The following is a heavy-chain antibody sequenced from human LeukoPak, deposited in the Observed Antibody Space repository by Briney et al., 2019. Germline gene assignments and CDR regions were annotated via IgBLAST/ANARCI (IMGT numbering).Heavy chain of an antibody. CDR2: IYSGGSA. D-gene: IGHD7-27*01. CDR3: ARESGYVDY. J-gene: IGHJ4*02. V-gene: IGHV3-53*01. CDR1: GFTVSRHY. Sequence: AGSLRLSCAASGFTVSRHYMRWVRQAPGKGLEWVSVIYSGGSAYYADSVKGRFTISRDNSKNTLYLQMNSLRAEDTAVYYCARESGYVDYWGQGTLVTVSS.